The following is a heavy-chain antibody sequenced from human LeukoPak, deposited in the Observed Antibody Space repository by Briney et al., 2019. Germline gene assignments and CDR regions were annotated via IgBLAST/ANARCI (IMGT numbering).Heavy chain of an antibody. V-gene: IGHV4-59*01. CDR2: IYYSGST. Sequence: PSETLSLTCTVSGASISSYYWSWIRQPPGKGLEWIGYIYYSGSTNYNPSLKSRVTISVDPSKNQFSLKLSSVTAADTAVYYCARDGPRGYYDSSGYPLWGQGTLVTVSS. D-gene: IGHD3-22*01. CDR1: GASISSYY. CDR3: ARDGPRGYYDSSGYPL. J-gene: IGHJ4*02.